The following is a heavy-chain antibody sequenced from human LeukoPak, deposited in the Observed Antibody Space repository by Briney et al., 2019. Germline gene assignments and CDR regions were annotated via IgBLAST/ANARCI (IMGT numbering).Heavy chain of an antibody. J-gene: IGHJ4*02. CDR2: ISSSSSYI. Sequence: GGSLRLSCAASGFTFSSYSMNWVRQAPGKGLEWVSSISSSSSYIYYADSVKGRFTISRDNAKNSLYQQMNSLRAEDTAVYYCARGYYDSSGWEYYFDYWGQGTLVTVSS. D-gene: IGHD3-22*01. CDR1: GFTFSSYS. CDR3: ARGYYDSSGWEYYFDY. V-gene: IGHV3-21*01.